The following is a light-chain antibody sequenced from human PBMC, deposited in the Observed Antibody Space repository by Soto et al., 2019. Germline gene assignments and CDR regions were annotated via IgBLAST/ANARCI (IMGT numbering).Light chain of an antibody. CDR1: QSISDT. CDR3: QQFSSYPLT. CDR2: GAS. Sequence: TQSPSTLSAASVDRAPLSCRASQSISDTLAWYQQKPGQAPRLLIYGASKRATGFPDRFSGGGSGTDFTLTISRLEPEDFAVYYCQQFSSYPLTFGGGTKVDIK. J-gene: IGKJ4*01. V-gene: IGKV3-20*01.